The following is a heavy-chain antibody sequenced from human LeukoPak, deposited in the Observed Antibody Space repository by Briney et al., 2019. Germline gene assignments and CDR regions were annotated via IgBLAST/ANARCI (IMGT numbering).Heavy chain of an antibody. D-gene: IGHD2-21*02. CDR2: IYPGDYET. CDR1: GYSFSNYW. J-gene: IGHJ4*02. V-gene: IGHV5-51*01. Sequence: GESLKISCEGSGYSFSNYWIGRVGQMPGKGLEWMGIIYPGDYETRYSPSFQGLVTISVDKSISTAYLQWSSLKASDTAMYYCAIPPGYCGNDCSFDHWGQGTLVTVSS. CDR3: AIPPGYCGNDCSFDH.